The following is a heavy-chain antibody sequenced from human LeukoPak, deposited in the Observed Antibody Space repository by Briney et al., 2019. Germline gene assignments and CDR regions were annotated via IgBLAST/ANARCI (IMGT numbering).Heavy chain of an antibody. Sequence: SETLSLTCTVSGGSISSSSYYWGWIRQPPGKGLGWIGSIYYSGSTYYNPSLKSRVTISVDTSKNQFSLKLSSVTAADTAVYYCARSGLRYFDWLEGSLDENWFDPWGQGTLVTVSS. J-gene: IGHJ5*02. CDR3: ARSGLRYFDWLEGSLDENWFDP. V-gene: IGHV4-39*07. CDR2: IYYSGST. D-gene: IGHD3-9*01. CDR1: GGSISSSSYY.